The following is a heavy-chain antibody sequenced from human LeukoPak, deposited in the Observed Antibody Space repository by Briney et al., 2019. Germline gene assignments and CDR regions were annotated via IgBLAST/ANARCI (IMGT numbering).Heavy chain of an antibody. D-gene: IGHD2-15*01. CDR3: ARGPPNIVVVVAAKFWFDP. J-gene: IGHJ5*02. CDR1: GGSFSGYY. CDR2: INHSGST. V-gene: IGHV4-34*01. Sequence: SSETLSLTCAVYGGSFSGYYWSWIRQPPGKGLEWMGEINHSGSTNYNPSLKSRVTISVDTSKNQFSLKLSSVTAADTAVYYCARGPPNIVVVVAAKFWFDPWGQGTLVTVSS.